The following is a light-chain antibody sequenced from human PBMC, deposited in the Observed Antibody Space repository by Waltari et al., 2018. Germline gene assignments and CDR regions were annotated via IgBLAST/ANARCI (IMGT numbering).Light chain of an antibody. CDR1: QSIRNN. J-gene: IGKJ4*01. V-gene: IGKV3-15*01. Sequence: EIVMTQSPVTLSVSPGERVTHSCRASQSIRNNLAWYQQKAGQPPRLLIYGASTRAPGLPARFSGSGSGTEFALTISSLQPEDFAVYYCQQRSNWLTFGGGTKVEIK. CDR2: GAS. CDR3: QQRSNWLT.